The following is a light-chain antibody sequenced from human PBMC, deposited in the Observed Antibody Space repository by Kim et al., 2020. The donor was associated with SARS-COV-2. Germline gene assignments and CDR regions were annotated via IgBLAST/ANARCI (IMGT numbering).Light chain of an antibody. CDR2: EVN. J-gene: IGLJ1*01. Sequence: QSVSISYTGTSSSGDGNSYVSLYQHHPRTAPELMIYEVNKRPSGVPDRFSGSKSGNTSSLTVSGLQAEDEDDYYCSSYAGTNDLYVFGTGTQVTVL. CDR1: SSSGDGNSY. CDR3: SSYAGTNDLYV. V-gene: IGLV2-8*01.